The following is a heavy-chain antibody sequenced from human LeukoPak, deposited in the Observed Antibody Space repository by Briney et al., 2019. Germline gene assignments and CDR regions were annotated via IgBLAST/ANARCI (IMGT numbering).Heavy chain of an antibody. V-gene: IGHV3-23*01. CDR2: ISGSGGST. J-gene: IGHJ5*02. D-gene: IGHD3-10*01. CDR1: GFTLSSYA. CDR3: AKGGYGSGRYWFDP. Sequence: PGGSLRLSCAASGFTLSSYAMSWVRQAPGKGLEWVSAISGSGGSTYYADSVKGRFTISRDNSKNTLYLQMNSLRAEDTAVYYCAKGGYGSGRYWFDPWGQGTLVTVSS.